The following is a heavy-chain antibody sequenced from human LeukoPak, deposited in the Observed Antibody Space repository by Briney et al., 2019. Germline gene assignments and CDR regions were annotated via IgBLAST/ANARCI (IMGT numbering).Heavy chain of an antibody. J-gene: IGHJ4*02. V-gene: IGHV3-23*01. CDR2: ISGSGGNT. Sequence: GGSLRLSCTVSGFTVSSNSMSWVRQAPGKGLEWVSSISGSGGNTYYADSVKGRFTISRDNSKNTLYLQMNSLRAEDTAIYYCARGGVDYYGSGTYYLMYYFDYWGQGALVTVSS. CDR1: GFTVSSNS. CDR3: ARGGVDYYGSGTYYLMYYFDY. D-gene: IGHD3-10*01.